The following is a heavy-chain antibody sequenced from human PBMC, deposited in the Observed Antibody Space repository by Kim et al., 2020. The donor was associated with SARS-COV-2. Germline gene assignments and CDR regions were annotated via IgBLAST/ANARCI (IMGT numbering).Heavy chain of an antibody. J-gene: IGHJ6*01. Sequence: SETLSLTCAVYGGSFSGYYWSWIRQPPGKGLEWIGEINHSGSTNYNPSLKSRVTISVDTSKNQFSLKLSSVTAADTAVYYCARVRPSIAGGLGTRGFLDV. CDR1: GGSFSGYY. D-gene: IGHD6-13*01. CDR2: INHSGST. V-gene: IGHV4-34*01. CDR3: ARVRPSIAGGLGTRGFLDV.